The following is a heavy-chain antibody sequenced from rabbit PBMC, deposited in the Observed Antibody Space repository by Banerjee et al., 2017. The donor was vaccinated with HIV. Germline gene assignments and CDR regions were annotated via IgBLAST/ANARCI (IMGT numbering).Heavy chain of an antibody. CDR1: GIDFSSSYW. CDR2: IYAGSSGST. CDR3: ARGITGAAGYGYGYFNL. D-gene: IGHD6-1*01. V-gene: IGHV1S45*01. J-gene: IGHJ4*01. Sequence: QEQLVESGGGLVTLGGSLKLTCKASGIDFSSSYWISWVRQAPGKGLEWIGCIYAGSSGSTYYASWAKGRIIISKTSSTTVTLQMTSLTAADTATYFCARGITGAAGYGYGYFNLWGQGTLVTVS.